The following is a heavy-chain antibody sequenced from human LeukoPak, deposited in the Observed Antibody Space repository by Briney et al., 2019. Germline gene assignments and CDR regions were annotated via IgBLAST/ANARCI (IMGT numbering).Heavy chain of an antibody. J-gene: IGHJ4*02. D-gene: IGHD3-16*02. Sequence: SVKVSCKASGFTFTNSAVQWVRQARGERLGWIGWIVVGGGNTNYAQKFQERITFTRDMSTSTAYMELRGLRSEDTAVYYCAAGALHLGELSFFDYWGQGTLVTVSS. CDR1: GFTFTNSA. V-gene: IGHV1-58*01. CDR3: AAGALHLGELSFFDY. CDR2: IVVGGGNT.